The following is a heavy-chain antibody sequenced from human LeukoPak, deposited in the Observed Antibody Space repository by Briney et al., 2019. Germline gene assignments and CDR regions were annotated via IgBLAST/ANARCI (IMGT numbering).Heavy chain of an antibody. Sequence: GGSLRLSCAASGFTFSDYPMHWVRQAPGKGLEWVAVIAHDGSYEFHADSVKGRFTISRDNSKNTLYLEMNGLRAEDTAVYYCAKDIRMDPYWGQGTLVTVSS. D-gene: IGHD1-14*01. J-gene: IGHJ4*02. CDR2: IAHDGSYE. CDR3: AKDIRMDPY. CDR1: GFTFSDYP. V-gene: IGHV3-30*04.